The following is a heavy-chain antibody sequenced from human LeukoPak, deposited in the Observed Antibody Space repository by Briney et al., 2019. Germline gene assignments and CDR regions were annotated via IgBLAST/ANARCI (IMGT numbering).Heavy chain of an antibody. J-gene: IGHJ4*02. CDR3: AKSVDSSGPAPFDY. V-gene: IGHV3-9*01. CDR2: ISWNSGSI. CDR1: GFTFYDYA. D-gene: IGHD6-19*01. Sequence: GGSLRLSCAASGFTFYDYAMHWVRQAPGKGLEWVSGISWNSGSIGYADSVKGRFTISRDNAKNSLYLQMNSLRAEDTALYYCAKSVDSSGPAPFDYWGQGTLVTVSS.